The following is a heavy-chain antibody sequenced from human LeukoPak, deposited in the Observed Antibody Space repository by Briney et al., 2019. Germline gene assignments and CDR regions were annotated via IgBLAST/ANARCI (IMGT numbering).Heavy chain of an antibody. CDR3: ARDGTTVVPLGMDV. Sequence: GRSLRLSCAASGFTFSSYGMHWVRQAPGKGLERVAVIWYDGSNKYYADSVKGRFTISRDNSKNTLYLQMNSLRAEDTAVYYCARDGTTVVPLGMDVWGKGTTVTVSS. V-gene: IGHV3-33*01. CDR2: IWYDGSNK. J-gene: IGHJ6*04. D-gene: IGHD4-23*01. CDR1: GFTFSSYG.